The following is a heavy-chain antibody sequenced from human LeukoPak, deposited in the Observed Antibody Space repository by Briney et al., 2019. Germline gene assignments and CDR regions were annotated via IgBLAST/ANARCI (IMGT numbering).Heavy chain of an antibody. Sequence: GVSLRLSCAASGFSLRNKAMTWVSQAPAKGLEWVAAISTSGGSTSYADSVKGRFTISRDVSKSTLSLQMHSLRVEDTATYYCAKDAGAPGTSDWYFDLWGRGTLVTVSS. D-gene: IGHD3-10*01. CDR2: ISTSGGST. CDR3: AKDAGAPGTSDWYFDL. J-gene: IGHJ2*01. CDR1: GFSLRNKA. V-gene: IGHV3-23*01.